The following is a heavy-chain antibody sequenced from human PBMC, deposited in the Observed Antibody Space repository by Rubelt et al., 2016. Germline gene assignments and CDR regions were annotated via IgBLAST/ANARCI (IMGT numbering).Heavy chain of an antibody. D-gene: IGHD1-26*01. V-gene: IGHV3-15*01. CDR2: IKSKIDGGTV. J-gene: IGHJ2*01. Sequence: EVRLAESGGGLVKPGGSLRLSCAASGFTFTGAWMSWVRQAPGKGLEWVGRIKSKIDGGTVDYAAPVKDRVPVSRDDSKNTLYVQMNSLKTEATAVYYCTTVGKVVPPADPYWYFDIWGRGTLVSVSS. CDR1: GFTFTGAW. CDR3: TTVGKVVPPADPYWYFDI.